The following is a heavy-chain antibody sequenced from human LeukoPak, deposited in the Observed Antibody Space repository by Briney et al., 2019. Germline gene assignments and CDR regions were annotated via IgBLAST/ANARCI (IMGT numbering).Heavy chain of an antibody. CDR2: IWYDGSNK. D-gene: IGHD4-17*01. V-gene: IGHV3-33*01. J-gene: IGHJ4*02. CDR3: ARQGTYGDNDY. CDR1: GFTFSSYG. Sequence: GGSLRLSCAASGFTFSSYGMHWVRQAPGKGLEWIGDIWYDGSNKYYADSVKGRFTISRDNSKNTLYLQMNSLRAEDTAAYYCARQGTYGDNDYWGQGTLVTVSS.